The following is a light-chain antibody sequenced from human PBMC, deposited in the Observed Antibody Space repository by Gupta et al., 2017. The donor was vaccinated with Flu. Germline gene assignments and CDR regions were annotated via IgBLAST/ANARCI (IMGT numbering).Light chain of an antibody. CDR1: NIRRKN. V-gene: IGLV3-21*02. Sequence: SYVLTQPPSVAVAPGQTASLACGGDNIRRKNVHWHQQRPGQAPVVVVYDDNDRPSGIPERFSGSNSGNTATLTITRVEAGDEADYYCQVWDSTTDQWVFGGGTRLTVL. CDR3: QVWDSTTDQWV. J-gene: IGLJ3*02. CDR2: DDN.